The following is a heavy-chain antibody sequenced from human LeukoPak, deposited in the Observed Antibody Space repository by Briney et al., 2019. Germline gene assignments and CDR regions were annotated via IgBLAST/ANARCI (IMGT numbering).Heavy chain of an antibody. J-gene: IGHJ3*02. D-gene: IGHD3-9*01. CDR2: IYYSGST. CDR1: GGSISSSSYY. V-gene: IGHV4-39*07. Sequence: PSETLSLTCTVSGGSISSSSYYWGWIRQPPGKGLEWIGSIYYSGSTNYNPSLKSRVTISVDTSKNQFSLKLSSVTAADTAVYYCATSSRPYYDILTGYFPRAFDIWGQGTMVTVSS. CDR3: ATSSRPYYDILTGYFPRAFDI.